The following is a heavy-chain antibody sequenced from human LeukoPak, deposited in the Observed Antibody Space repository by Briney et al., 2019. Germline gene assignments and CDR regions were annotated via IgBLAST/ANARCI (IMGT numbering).Heavy chain of an antibody. CDR3: AKTYSDYDFADY. V-gene: IGHV3-30*18. CDR1: GFTFRSHA. D-gene: IGHD5-12*01. CDR2: GSYDGSNK. Sequence: GGSLRLSCATSGFTFRSHAMHWVRQAPGRGLGWVAIGSYDGSNKYYADSVKGRFTISRDNSKNTLYLQMNSLRAEDTAVYYCAKTYSDYDFADYWGQGTLVTVSS. J-gene: IGHJ4*02.